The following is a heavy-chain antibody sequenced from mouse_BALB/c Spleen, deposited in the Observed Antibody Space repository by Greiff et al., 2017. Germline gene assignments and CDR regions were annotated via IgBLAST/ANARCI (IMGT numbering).Heavy chain of an antibody. D-gene: IGHD2-2*01. CDR3: ARRGLRRDYAMDY. CDR2: ISNGGGST. Sequence: EVHLVESGGGLVQPGGSLKLSCAASGFTFSSYTMSWVRQTPEKRLEWVAYISNGGGSTYYPDTVKGRFTISRDNAKNTLYLQMSSLKSEDTAMYYCARRGLRRDYAMDYWGQGTSVTVSA. CDR1: GFTFSSYT. J-gene: IGHJ4*01. V-gene: IGHV5-12-2*01.